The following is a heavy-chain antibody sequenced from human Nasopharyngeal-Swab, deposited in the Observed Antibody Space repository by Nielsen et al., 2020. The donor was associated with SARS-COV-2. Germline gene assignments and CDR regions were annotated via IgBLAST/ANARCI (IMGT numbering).Heavy chain of an antibody. CDR2: IYYSGST. J-gene: IGHJ6*03. CDR3: ARESGRVGSYFYYYYYMDV. Sequence: WIRQPPGKGLERIGYIYYSGSTYYNPSLKSRVTISVDTSKNQFSLKLSSVTAADTAVYYCARESGRVGSYFYYYYYMDVWGKGTTVTVSS. D-gene: IGHD3-10*01. V-gene: IGHV4-31*02.